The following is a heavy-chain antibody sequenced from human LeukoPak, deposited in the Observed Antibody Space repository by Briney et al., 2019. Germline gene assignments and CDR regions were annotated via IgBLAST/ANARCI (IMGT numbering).Heavy chain of an antibody. Sequence: GGSLRLSCAASGFTFNTYWMTWVRQAPGKGLEWVAKINQDGGEKYYVDSVKGRFTISRDNAKNSLYLQMNSLRVEDTAVYYCARDALAFDIWGQGTMVTVSS. V-gene: IGHV3-7*04. J-gene: IGHJ3*02. CDR2: INQDGGEK. D-gene: IGHD6-19*01. CDR3: ARDALAFDI. CDR1: GFTFNTYW.